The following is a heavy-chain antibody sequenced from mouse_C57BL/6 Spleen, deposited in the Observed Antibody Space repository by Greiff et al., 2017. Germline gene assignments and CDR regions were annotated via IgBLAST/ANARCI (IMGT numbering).Heavy chain of an antibody. D-gene: IGHD2-4*01. V-gene: IGHV1-69*01. CDR1: GYTFTSYW. CDR3: ARSDYDEAMDY. Sequence: VQLKQPGAELVMPGASVKLSCKASGYTFTSYWMHWVKQRPGQGLEWIGEIDPSDSYTNYNQKFKGKSTLTVDKSSSTAYMQLSILTSEDSAVYYCARSDYDEAMDYWGQGTSVTVSS. CDR2: IDPSDSYT. J-gene: IGHJ4*01.